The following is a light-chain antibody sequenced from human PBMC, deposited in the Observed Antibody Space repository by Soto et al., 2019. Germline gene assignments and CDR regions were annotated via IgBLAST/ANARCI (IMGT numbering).Light chain of an antibody. CDR2: DAS. V-gene: IGKV1-5*01. CDR1: QSISSW. J-gene: IGKJ1*01. CDR3: QQYESYSPWT. Sequence: DIQIPQFHSALSASVGERATITSRPSQSISSWLAWYQQKPGKAPKLLIHDASTLQSGVPSRYSGSGSGTEFTLTISNLQPDDFATYDCQQYESYSPWTFGQGTKVDIK.